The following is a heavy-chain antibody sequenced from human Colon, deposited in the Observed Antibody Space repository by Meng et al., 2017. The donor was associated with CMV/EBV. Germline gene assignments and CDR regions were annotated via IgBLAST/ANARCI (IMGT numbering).Heavy chain of an antibody. CDR2: ISSAGGDR. J-gene: IGHJ5*02. D-gene: IGHD5-12*01. CDR1: GFAFSSYE. V-gene: IGHV3-48*03. CDR3: ARDLISGTYSGYESDFGP. Sequence: GGPLRLSCVASGFAFSSYEMNWVRQAPGKGLEWVAYISSAGGDRYYADSVKDRFTISRHNAQRSLYLEMNSLDGNDTAVYYCARDLISGTYSGYESDFGPWGQGTLVTVSS.